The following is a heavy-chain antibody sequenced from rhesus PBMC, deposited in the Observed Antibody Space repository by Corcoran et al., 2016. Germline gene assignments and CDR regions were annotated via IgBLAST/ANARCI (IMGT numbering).Heavy chain of an antibody. J-gene: IGHJ4*01. CDR1: GGSISDSYR. D-gene: IGHD1-7*02. CDR3: ARERGYNWNDVYFDY. CDR2: IYGSSTRK. V-gene: IGHV4S10*01. Sequence: QVQLQASGPGVVQPSETLSLPCAVSGGSISDSYRWSWLLTPPGKGLEWIGNIYGSSTRKNYNPSLKMRVTIAKDTAKDQFSWKLSSGTAADTAVYYCARERGYNWNDVYFDYWGQGVLVTVSS.